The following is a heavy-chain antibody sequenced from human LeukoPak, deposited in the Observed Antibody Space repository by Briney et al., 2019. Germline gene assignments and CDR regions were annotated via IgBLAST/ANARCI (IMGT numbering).Heavy chain of an antibody. V-gene: IGHV4-59*01. CDR3: ARVVYSGYDFRGAMDV. D-gene: IGHD5-12*01. J-gene: IGHJ6*04. CDR2: IYYTGST. Sequence: KTSETLSLTCTISGGSISSYYWSWIRQPPGKGLEWIGYIYYTGSTNHNPSLKSRVTISVDTSKNQFSLKLSSVTAADTAVYYCARVVYSGYDFRGAMDVWGKGTTVTVSP. CDR1: GGSISSYY.